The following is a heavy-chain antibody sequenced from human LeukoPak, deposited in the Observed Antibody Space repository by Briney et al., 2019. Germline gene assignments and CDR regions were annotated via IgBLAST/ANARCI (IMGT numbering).Heavy chain of an antibody. CDR3: ARSLAYCTNGVCYTLHYYYYGMDV. CDR1: GGSISSYY. D-gene: IGHD2-8*01. V-gene: IGHV4-59*12. J-gene: IGHJ6*02. Sequence: SETLSLTCTVSGGSISSYYWSWIRQPPGKGLEWIGYIYYSGSTNYNPSLKSRVTISVDTSKNQFSLKLSSVTAADTAVYYCARSLAYCTNGVCYTLHYYYYGMDVWGQGTTVTVSS. CDR2: IYYSGST.